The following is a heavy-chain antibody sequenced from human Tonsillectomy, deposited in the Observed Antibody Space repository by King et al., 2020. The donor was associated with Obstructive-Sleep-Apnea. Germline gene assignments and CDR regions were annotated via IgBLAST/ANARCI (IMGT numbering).Heavy chain of an antibody. V-gene: IGHV3-21*01. CDR2: ISSRGGFI. J-gene: IGHJ1*01. Sequence: VQLVESGGGLVKPGGSLILFGAASVFSFSTYSMNWVRQAPGEGLEWVAYISSRGGFIDYSDAVKGLFTVSRDNAKNALYLQMNSLRAEDTAVYYCARSYSVVTAFKFFQFWGQGTLVIVSS. CDR1: VFSFSTYS. D-gene: IGHD2-21*02. CDR3: ARSYSVVTAFKFFQF.